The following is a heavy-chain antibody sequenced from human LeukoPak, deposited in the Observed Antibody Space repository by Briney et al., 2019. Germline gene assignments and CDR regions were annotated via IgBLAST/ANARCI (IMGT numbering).Heavy chain of an antibody. CDR2: IYYSGST. CDR1: GGSISSSSYY. V-gene: IGHV4-39*07. Sequence: SETLSLTCTVSGGSISSSSYYWGWIRQPPGTGLEWIGSIYYSGSTYYNPSLKSRVTISVDTSKNQFSLKLSSVTAADAAVYYCARVRDYYYYVDVWGKGTTVTVSS. J-gene: IGHJ6*03. CDR3: ARVRDYYYYVDV.